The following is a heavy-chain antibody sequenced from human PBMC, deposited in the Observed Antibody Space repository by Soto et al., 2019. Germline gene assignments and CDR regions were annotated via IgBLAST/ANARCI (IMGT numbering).Heavy chain of an antibody. CDR2: INHLGSI. J-gene: IGHJ6*03. V-gene: IGHV4-34*01. CDR1: GGSLSDYF. Sequence: ASETLSLTCVVSGGSLSDYFWSWIRQPPGMALEWIGEINHLGSINYNPSLKSRVTMSVDTSKNQFSLTLNSVTAADTATYYCVRVFISHWAYLYYLAVCDRGSSVPVSS. D-gene: IGHD3-10*01. CDR3: VRVFISHWAYLYYLAV.